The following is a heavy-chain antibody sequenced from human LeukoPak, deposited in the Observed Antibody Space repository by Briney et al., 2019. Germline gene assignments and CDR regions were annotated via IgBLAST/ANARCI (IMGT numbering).Heavy chain of an antibody. D-gene: IGHD3-3*01. CDR2: ISAYNGNT. J-gene: IGHJ4*02. CDR3: ARVNYDFRSVPYYFDY. Sequence: GASVKVSCKASGYTFTSYGISWVRQAPGQGLEWMGWISAYNGNTNYAQKLQGRVTMTTDTSTSTAYMELRSLRSDDTAVYYCARVNYDFRSVPYYFDYWGQGTLVTVSS. CDR1: GYTFTSYG. V-gene: IGHV1-18*01.